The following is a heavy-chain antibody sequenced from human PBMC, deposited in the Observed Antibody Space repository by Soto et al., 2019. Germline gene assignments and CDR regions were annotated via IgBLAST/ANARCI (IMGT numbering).Heavy chain of an antibody. Sequence: QVQLVESGGGVVQPGRSLRLSCTVSGFSFSTYAMHWVRQAPGKGLEWVAVISYDGSNRFYTDSVKGRFTISRDNSKNTLFLQMTSLRVEDTAVYYCAKDRGGYYGAGSYLDPWGQGTLVTVSS. V-gene: IGHV3-30*18. D-gene: IGHD3-10*01. CDR1: GFSFSTYA. J-gene: IGHJ5*02. CDR3: AKDRGGYYGAGSYLDP. CDR2: ISYDGSNR.